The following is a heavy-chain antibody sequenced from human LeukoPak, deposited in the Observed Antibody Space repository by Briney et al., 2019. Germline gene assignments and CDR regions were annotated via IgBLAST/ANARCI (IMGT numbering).Heavy chain of an antibody. Sequence: PSETLSLTCTVSGGSISSSSYYWGWIRQPPGKGLEWLGSIYYSGSTYYNPSLKSRVTISVDTSKNQFSLKLSSVTAADTAVYYCARAPRVDTAMAFDYWGQGTLVTVSS. CDR2: IYYSGST. D-gene: IGHD5-18*01. CDR1: GGSISSSSYY. V-gene: IGHV4-39*07. J-gene: IGHJ4*02. CDR3: ARAPRVDTAMAFDY.